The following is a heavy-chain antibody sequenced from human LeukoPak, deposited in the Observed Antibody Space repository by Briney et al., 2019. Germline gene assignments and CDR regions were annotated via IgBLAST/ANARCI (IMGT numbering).Heavy chain of an antibody. D-gene: IGHD3-10*01. V-gene: IGHV3-30*02. CDR1: KFTFSTYG. Sequence: GGSLRLSCAAFKFTFSTYGMHWVRQAPGKGLEWVAFIRYDGSNKYYADSVKGRFTISRDNAKNSLYLQMNSLRAEDTAVYYCASLYGSGPNWFDPWGQGTLVTVSS. CDR2: IRYDGSNK. CDR3: ASLYGSGPNWFDP. J-gene: IGHJ5*02.